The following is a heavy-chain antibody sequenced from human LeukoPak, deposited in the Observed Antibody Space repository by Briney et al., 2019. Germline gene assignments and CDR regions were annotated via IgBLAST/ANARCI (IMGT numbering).Heavy chain of an antibody. D-gene: IGHD3-3*01. Sequence: SETLSLTCAVYGGSFSGYYWSWIRQPPGKGLEWNEEINHSGSTNYNPSLKSRVTISVDTSKNQFSLKLSSVSAADTAVYYCARGRSGDFWRKKEYFQHWGQGTLVTVSS. J-gene: IGHJ1*01. CDR2: INHSGST. V-gene: IGHV4-34*01. CDR1: GGSFSGYY. CDR3: ARGRSGDFWRKKEYFQH.